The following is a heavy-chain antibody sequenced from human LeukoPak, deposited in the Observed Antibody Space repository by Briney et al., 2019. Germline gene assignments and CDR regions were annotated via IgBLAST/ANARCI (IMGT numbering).Heavy chain of an antibody. J-gene: IGHJ4*02. CDR1: GGSFSGYY. V-gene: IGHV4-34*01. CDR3: ARNGYFRLWFSLPFQS. Sequence: SETLSLTCAVYGGSFSGYYWSWIRQPPGKGLEWIGEINHSGGSKYNPSLKSRVTISVDTSKNQFSLKLSSVTAADTAVYYCARNGYFRLWFSLPFQSWGQGTLVTVSS. CDR2: INHSGGS. D-gene: IGHD5-18*01.